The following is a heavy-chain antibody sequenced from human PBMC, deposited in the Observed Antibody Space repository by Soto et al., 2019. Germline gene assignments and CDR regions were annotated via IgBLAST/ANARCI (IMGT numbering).Heavy chain of an antibody. CDR3: AKTRLYYDYIWGSSDAFDI. CDR2: ISGSGGST. J-gene: IGHJ3*02. Sequence: GGSLRLSCAASGFTFSSYAMSWVRQAPGKRQEWVSAISGSGGSTYYADTVKGRFTISRDNSKNTLYQQMNSLRAEDTAVYYCAKTRLYYDYIWGSSDAFDIWGQGTMVTVSS. CDR1: GFTFSSYA. D-gene: IGHD3-16*01. V-gene: IGHV3-23*01.